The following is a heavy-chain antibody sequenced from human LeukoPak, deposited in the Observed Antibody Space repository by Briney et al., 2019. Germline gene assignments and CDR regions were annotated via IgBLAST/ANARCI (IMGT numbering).Heavy chain of an antibody. Sequence: ASVKVSCKASGYTFTNYGISWVRQATGQGLEWMGWMNPHSGKTGYAQNFQGRVTMTRDTSISTAYMELSSLRSEDTAVYYCARLSSHYGDYKVDPWGQGTLVTVSS. J-gene: IGHJ5*02. V-gene: IGHV1-8*02. CDR3: ARLSSHYGDYKVDP. CDR1: GYTFTNYG. D-gene: IGHD4-17*01. CDR2: MNPHSGKT.